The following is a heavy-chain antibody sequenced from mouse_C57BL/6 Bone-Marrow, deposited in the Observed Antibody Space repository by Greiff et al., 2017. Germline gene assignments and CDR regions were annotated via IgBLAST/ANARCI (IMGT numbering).Heavy chain of an antibody. V-gene: IGHV1-64*01. CDR2: IHPNSGST. J-gene: IGHJ2*01. CDR3: AREEEGWLSDY. D-gene: IGHD2-3*01. Sequence: QVQLQQPGAELVKPGASVKLSCKASGYTFTSYWMHWVKQRPGQGLEWIGMIHPNSGSTNYNEKFKSKATLTVDKSSSTAYLQLSSLTSEDSAVYYWAREEEGWLSDYWGQGTTLTVSS. CDR1: GYTFTSYW.